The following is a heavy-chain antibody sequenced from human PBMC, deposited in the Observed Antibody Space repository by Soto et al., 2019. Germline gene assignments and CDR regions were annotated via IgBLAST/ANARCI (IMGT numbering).Heavy chain of an antibody. V-gene: IGHV4-4*02. J-gene: IGHJ6*02. CDR1: GGSISSNKW. CDR2: IYHSGST. Sequence: QVQLQESGPGLVKPSETLSLTCAVYGGSISSNKWWSWVRQPPGKGLEWIGEIYHSGSTNYNPSLKSRVTISLDKSKNQFSLKLTSVTAADSAVYYCARDDHIVVVPTSLGAMDVWGQATTVTVSS. D-gene: IGHD2-2*01. CDR3: ARDDHIVVVPTSLGAMDV.